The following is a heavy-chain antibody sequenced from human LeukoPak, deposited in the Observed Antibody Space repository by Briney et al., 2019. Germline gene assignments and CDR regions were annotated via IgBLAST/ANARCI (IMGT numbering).Heavy chain of an antibody. CDR3: STDPRLLIY. CDR1: GFTFSDYY. D-gene: IGHD2-8*01. V-gene: IGHV3-7*03. Sequence: PGGSLRLSCAASGFTFSDYYMSWIRQAPGKGLEWVANIKQDGSEKYCVDSVKGRFTISRDNAKNSLYLQMNSLRAEDTALYYCSTDPRLLIYWGHGTLVTVSS. CDR2: IKQDGSEK. J-gene: IGHJ4*01.